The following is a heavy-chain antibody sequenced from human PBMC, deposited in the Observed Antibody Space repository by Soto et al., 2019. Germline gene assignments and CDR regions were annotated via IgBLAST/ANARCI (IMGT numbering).Heavy chain of an antibody. CDR2: VFYSGST. CDR1: GGSMSSFY. V-gene: IGHV4-59*01. CDR3: AKELCAPNGCYRRWLDP. J-gene: IGHJ5*02. D-gene: IGHD2-15*01. Sequence: VQLQESGPGLAKPSETLSLTCTVSGGSMSSFYWSWIRQPPGKGLEWIGNVFYSGSTIYNPSLKSRVTISVDTSMSQFSLKLSSVTAADTAVYYCAKELCAPNGCYRRWLDPWGQGTLLTVSS.